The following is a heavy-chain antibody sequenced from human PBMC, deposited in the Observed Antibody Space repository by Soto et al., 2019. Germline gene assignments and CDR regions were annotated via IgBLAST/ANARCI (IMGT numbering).Heavy chain of an antibody. CDR1: GYTFTSYG. J-gene: IGHJ6*02. CDR3: ARDSGSGSYYNAYYYSGMDV. V-gene: IGHV1-18*01. Sequence: QVQLVQSGAEVKKPGASVKVSCKASGYTFTSYGISWVRQAPGQGLEWMGWISAYNGNTNYAQKLQGIVTMTTDTSTSTAYMEVRSLRSDDTAVYYCARDSGSGSYYNAYYYSGMDVWGQGTTVTVSS. D-gene: IGHD3-10*01. CDR2: ISAYNGNT.